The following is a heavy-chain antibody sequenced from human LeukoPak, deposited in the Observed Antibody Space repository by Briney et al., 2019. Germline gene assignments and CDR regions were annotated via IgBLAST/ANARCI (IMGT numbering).Heavy chain of an antibody. D-gene: IGHD3-10*01. CDR3: ARVSTVRAQLSSTNYYMDV. CDR1: GGSISSGSYY. CDR2: IYTSGST. V-gene: IGHV4-61*02. Sequence: SETLSLTCTVSGGSISSGSYYWSWIRQPAGKGLEWIGRIYTSGSTNYNPSLKSRVTISVDTSKNQFSLKLSSVTAADTAVYYCARVSTVRAQLSSTNYYMDVWGKGTTVTVSS. J-gene: IGHJ6*03.